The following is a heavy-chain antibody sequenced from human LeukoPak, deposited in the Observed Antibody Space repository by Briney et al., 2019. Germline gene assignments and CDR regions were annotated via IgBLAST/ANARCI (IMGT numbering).Heavy chain of an antibody. Sequence: PSETLSLTCTVSGGSTSSYYWSWIRQPPGKGLEWIGYIYYSGSTNYNPSLKSRVTISVDTPKNQFSLKLSSVTAADTAVYYCASLSYCSSTSCYVGYFDYWGQGTLVTVSS. CDR1: GGSTSSYY. CDR3: ASLSYCSSTSCYVGYFDY. D-gene: IGHD2-2*01. V-gene: IGHV4-59*08. J-gene: IGHJ4*02. CDR2: IYYSGST.